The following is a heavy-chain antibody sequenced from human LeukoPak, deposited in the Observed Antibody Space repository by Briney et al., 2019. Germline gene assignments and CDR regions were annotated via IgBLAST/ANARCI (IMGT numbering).Heavy chain of an antibody. CDR3: ARGVVVGQANYQSDY. D-gene: IGHD1-7*01. V-gene: IGHV4-30-4*08. Sequence: SQTLSLTCTVSGGSLSSGDYYWSWIRQPPGKGLEWIGYIYYSGSTYYNPSLKSRVTISVDTSKNQFSLKLSSVTAADTAVYYCARGVVVGQANYQSDYWGQGTLVTVSS. CDR1: GGSLSSGDYY. CDR2: IYYSGST. J-gene: IGHJ4*02.